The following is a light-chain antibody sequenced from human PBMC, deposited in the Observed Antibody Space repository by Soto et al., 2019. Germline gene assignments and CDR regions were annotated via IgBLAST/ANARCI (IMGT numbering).Light chain of an antibody. CDR3: QQSYSTPLT. V-gene: IGKV1-39*01. Sequence: DIQMTQSPSSLSASVGDRVTITCRASQSIVSFLNWYQQKPGGAPKLLIYAASRLQSGVPSRFSGSGSGTDFTLTITSLQPEDSATYYCQQSYSTPLTFGGGTKVEIK. J-gene: IGKJ4*01. CDR1: QSIVSF. CDR2: AAS.